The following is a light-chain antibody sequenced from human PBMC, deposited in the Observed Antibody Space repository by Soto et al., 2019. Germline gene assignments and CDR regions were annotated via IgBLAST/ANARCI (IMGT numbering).Light chain of an antibody. CDR3: QQYNEWPWT. CDR1: QSVSSN. V-gene: IGKV3-15*01. CDR2: GAS. J-gene: IGKJ1*01. Sequence: EMVLTQSSAILSVSPGERATLSCRASQSVSSNLAWYQQKPGQAPRLLISGASTRATGIPARFSGSGSGTEFTLTISSLQSEDFAVYYCQQYNEWPWTFGQGTKVEIK.